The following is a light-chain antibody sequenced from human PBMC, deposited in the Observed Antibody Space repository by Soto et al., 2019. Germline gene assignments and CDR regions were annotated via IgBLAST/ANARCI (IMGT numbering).Light chain of an antibody. CDR3: QQYNYRPRT. Sequence: EIVMTQSPDTLSVSPGERATLSCRASQSVTSNLAWYQQKPGQAPRLLIYDASTRATGLPARFSGSGSGTEFTLTISSLQSEDFAVYYCQQYNYRPRTFGQGTKVEIK. V-gene: IGKV3-15*01. CDR1: QSVTSN. CDR2: DAS. J-gene: IGKJ1*01.